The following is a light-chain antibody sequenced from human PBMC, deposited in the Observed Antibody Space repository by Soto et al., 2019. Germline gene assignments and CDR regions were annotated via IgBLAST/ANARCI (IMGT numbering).Light chain of an antibody. Sequence: EIQLTQSPSTLSASVGDRVTITCRASQSINAWLAWYQQKPGQAPNLLIYKASTLESGVPSRFSGSGSGTEFTLTVSSLQPDDFATYYCHQYHNFPRTFGQGTKVDIK. CDR2: KAS. J-gene: IGKJ1*01. CDR3: HQYHNFPRT. V-gene: IGKV1-5*03. CDR1: QSINAW.